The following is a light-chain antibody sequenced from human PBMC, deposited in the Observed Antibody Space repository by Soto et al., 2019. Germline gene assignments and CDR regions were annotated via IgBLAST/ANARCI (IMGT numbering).Light chain of an antibody. CDR1: QSVSSCY. CDR3: QKYGTSPYT. Sequence: EIVLTQSPGTLSLSPGERATLSCRASQSVSSCYLAWYQQKAGQAPRLLIYGASSRATGIPDRFSGSGSATDFTLTISRLEPEDLAVYYCQKYGTSPYTFVQGTKVEIK. V-gene: IGKV3-20*01. CDR2: GAS. J-gene: IGKJ2*01.